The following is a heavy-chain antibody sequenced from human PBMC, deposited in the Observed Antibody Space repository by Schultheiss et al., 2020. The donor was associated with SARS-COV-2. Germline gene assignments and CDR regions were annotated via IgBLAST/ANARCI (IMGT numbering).Heavy chain of an antibody. Sequence: GGSLRLSCAASGFTFSSYSMNWVRQAPGKGLEWVSAISGSGGSTYYADSVKGRFTISRDNSKNTLYLQMNSLRDEDTAVYYCARESYYGSGSYPFDYWGQGTLVTVSS. CDR2: ISGSGGST. D-gene: IGHD3-10*01. CDR1: GFTFSSYS. V-gene: IGHV3-23*01. J-gene: IGHJ4*02. CDR3: ARESYYGSGSYPFDY.